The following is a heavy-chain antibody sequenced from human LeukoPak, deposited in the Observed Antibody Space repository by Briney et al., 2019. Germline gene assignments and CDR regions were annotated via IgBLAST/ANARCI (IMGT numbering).Heavy chain of an antibody. J-gene: IGHJ6*02. V-gene: IGHV4-59*01. Sequence: SETXSXTXTXXGGSISSYYWSWIRQPPGKGLEWIGYIYYSGSTNYNPSLKSRVTISVDTSKNQFSLKLSSVTAADTAVYYCARDALYSNYVSTYYYGMDVWGQGTTVTVSS. D-gene: IGHD4-11*01. CDR1: GGSISSYY. CDR3: ARDALYSNYVSTYYYGMDV. CDR2: IYYSGST.